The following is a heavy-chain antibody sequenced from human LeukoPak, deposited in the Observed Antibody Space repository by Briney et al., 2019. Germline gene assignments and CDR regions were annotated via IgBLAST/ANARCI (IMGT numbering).Heavy chain of an antibody. J-gene: IGHJ4*02. Sequence: GGSLRLSCAASGFTFSSYAMSWVRQAPGTGLEWVSAISRSGGATYYAHSAKGRFTISRDNSKSTVYLQMNTVSADDTALYYCAGIWGPSSSWPWGFDYWGQGGLVTVSA. CDR3: AGIWGPSSSWPWGFDY. V-gene: IGHV3-23*01. CDR2: ISRSGGAT. CDR1: GFTFSSYA. D-gene: IGHD3-22*01.